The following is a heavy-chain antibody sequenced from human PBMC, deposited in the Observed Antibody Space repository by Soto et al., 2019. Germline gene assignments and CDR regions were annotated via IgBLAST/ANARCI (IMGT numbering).Heavy chain of an antibody. Sequence: SETLSLTCTVSGGSISSSTYYWGWMRQPPGKGLEWIASFFIGGNTYYNPSLKSRVTISVDTSKNQFSLKLSSVTAADTAVYYCARGLSHKPLLWFGELLPQFDYWGQGTLVTVSS. CDR2: FFIGGNT. CDR1: GGSISSSTYY. D-gene: IGHD3-10*01. CDR3: ARGLSHKPLLWFGELLPQFDY. V-gene: IGHV4-39*01. J-gene: IGHJ4*02.